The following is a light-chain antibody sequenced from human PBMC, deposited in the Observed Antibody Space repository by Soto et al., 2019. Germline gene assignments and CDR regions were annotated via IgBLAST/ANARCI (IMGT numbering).Light chain of an antibody. CDR3: SSYTSSSTLGGVV. CDR1: SSDVGGYNY. J-gene: IGLJ2*01. Sequence: QSVLTQPASVSGSPGQSITISCTGTSSDVGGYNYVSWYQQHPGKAPKLMIYHVSNRPSGVSNRFSGSKSGNTASLTISGLQAEDEADYYCSSYTSSSTLGGVVFGRGTKVTVL. CDR2: HVS. V-gene: IGLV2-14*01.